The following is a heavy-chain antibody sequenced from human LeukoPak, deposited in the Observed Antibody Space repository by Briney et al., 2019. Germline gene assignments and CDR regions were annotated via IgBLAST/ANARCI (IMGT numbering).Heavy chain of an antibody. CDR3: ARDKWHNCDRMSCSDFDF. CDR1: GFTFSGHG. Sequence: GGSLRLSCAASGFTFSGHGMHWVRQAPGKGLEWVAVIRYDGSNQLYTESVKGRFTISRDNFKNTLYLQMNSLSAEDTAVYYCARDKWHNCDRMSCSDFDFWGQGALVTVSS. CDR2: IRYDGSNQ. D-gene: IGHD3-22*01. J-gene: IGHJ4*02. V-gene: IGHV3-33*01.